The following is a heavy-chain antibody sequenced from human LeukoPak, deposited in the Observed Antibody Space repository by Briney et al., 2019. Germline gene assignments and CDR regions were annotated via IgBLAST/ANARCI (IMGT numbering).Heavy chain of an antibody. J-gene: IGHJ4*02. D-gene: IGHD5-18*01. CDR2: ISYDGGNK. CDR1: GFTFSSYG. CDR3: AKDLRTRIQLRNALDY. V-gene: IGHV3-30*18. Sequence: GRSLRLSCAASGFTFSSYGMHWVRQAPGKGLEWVAVISYDGGNKYYADSVKGRFTISRDNSKNTLYLQMNSLRAEDTAVYYCAKDLRTRIQLRNALDYWGQGTLVTVSS.